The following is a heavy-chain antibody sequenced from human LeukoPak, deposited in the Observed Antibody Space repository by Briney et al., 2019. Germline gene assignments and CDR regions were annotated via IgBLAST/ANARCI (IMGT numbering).Heavy chain of an antibody. J-gene: IGHJ4*02. CDR3: ARRLATAGPQYPGGWAWGIDY. V-gene: IGHV3-7*03. CDR2: IKQDGSDK. D-gene: IGHD3-16*01. Sequence: GGSLRLSCVASGLTVSINCMTWVRQAPGKGLAWVASIKQDGSDKHYVGSVEGRFTISRDNAENSLYLQMNGLRAEDTAVYYCARRLATAGPQYPGGWAWGIDYWGQGTLVTVSS. CDR1: GLTVSINC.